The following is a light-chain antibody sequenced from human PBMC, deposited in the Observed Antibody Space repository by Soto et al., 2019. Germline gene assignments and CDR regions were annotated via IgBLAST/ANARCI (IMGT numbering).Light chain of an antibody. CDR1: QGISSL. V-gene: IGKV1D-12*01. J-gene: IGKJ4*01. Sequence: DIQMTHSPSSVSASVGDRVTITCRASQGISSLLAWYQQKPGKAAKLLIYAASSLQSGVPSRFSESGSDTEFPLTIRSLQPEHFATYYYHKANSFTHTFHGGTTVDIK. CDR3: HKANSFTHT. CDR2: AAS.